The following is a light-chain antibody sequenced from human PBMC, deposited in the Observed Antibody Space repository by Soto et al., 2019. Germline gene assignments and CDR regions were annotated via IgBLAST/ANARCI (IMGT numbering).Light chain of an antibody. Sequence: DIQMTQSPSTLSASVGDTVTITCLASQSISRWLAWYQQKPWKAPKILXSDASILENGVPSRFSGTGSGTEFTLTISNLQPDDFATYFGQQYNSFSMITFGQGTRLEIK. CDR2: DAS. J-gene: IGKJ5*01. V-gene: IGKV1-5*01. CDR3: QQYNSFSMIT. CDR1: QSISRW.